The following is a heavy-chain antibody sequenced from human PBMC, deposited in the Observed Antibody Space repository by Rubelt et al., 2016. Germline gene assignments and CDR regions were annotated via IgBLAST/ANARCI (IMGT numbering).Heavy chain of an antibody. Sequence: EVQLVESGGGLVQPGGSLRLSCAASGFTVSSNYMSWVRQAPGKGLEWVSVIYSGGSTYYADSVKGRFTISRDNSKNTRYLQRNSLRAEDTAVEYCARNWGFDDWGQGTLVTVSS. CDR2: IYSGGST. D-gene: IGHD7-27*01. J-gene: IGHJ4*02. CDR1: GFTVSSNY. V-gene: IGHV3-66*01. CDR3: ARNWGFDD.